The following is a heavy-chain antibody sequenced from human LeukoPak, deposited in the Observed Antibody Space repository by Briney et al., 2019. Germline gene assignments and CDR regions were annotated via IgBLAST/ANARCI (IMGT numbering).Heavy chain of an antibody. Sequence: LLWLSPINSGARTTKYADSVRGRFTISSYNAKNTLYLQLNSLGAEDTAVYYCARDRYYRFDYWGQGTLVTVSS. V-gene: IGHV3-74*03. CDR3: ARDRYYRFDY. J-gene: IGHJ4*02. CDR2: INSGARTT. D-gene: IGHD2-15*01.